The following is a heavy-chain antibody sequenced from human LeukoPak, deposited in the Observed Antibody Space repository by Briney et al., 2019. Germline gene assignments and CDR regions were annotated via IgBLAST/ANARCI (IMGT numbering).Heavy chain of an antibody. D-gene: IGHD6-19*01. V-gene: IGHV1-2*02. J-gene: IGHJ4*02. Sequence: RASVKVSCKASGYTFSDYYMHWVRQAPGQGLEWTGWINPYSGGTNYAEKFQGRVTMTRDTSMTTAYMELSSLRSDDTAMYYCATLRRSGWYIGDWGQGTLVTVSS. CDR3: ATLRRSGWYIGD. CDR1: GYTFSDYY. CDR2: INPYSGGT.